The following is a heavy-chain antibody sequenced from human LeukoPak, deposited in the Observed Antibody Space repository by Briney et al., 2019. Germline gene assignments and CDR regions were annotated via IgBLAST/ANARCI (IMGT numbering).Heavy chain of an antibody. CDR2: IIPIFGTA. V-gene: IGHV1-69*13. D-gene: IGHD2-15*01. CDR3: ARGRRIVLEGIDAFDI. CDR1: GGTFSSYA. J-gene: IGHJ3*02. Sequence: GASVKVSCKASGGTFSSYAISWVRQAPGQGLEWMGGIIPIFGTANYAQKFQGRVTITADESTSTAYMELSSLRSEDTAVYYCARGRRIVLEGIDAFDIWGQGTMVTVSS.